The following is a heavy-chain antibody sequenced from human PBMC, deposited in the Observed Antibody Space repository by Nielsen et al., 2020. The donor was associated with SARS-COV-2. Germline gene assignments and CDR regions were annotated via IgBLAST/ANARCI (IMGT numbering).Heavy chain of an antibody. CDR3: ARDGGYCSGGGCYPDDY. D-gene: IGHD2-15*01. Sequence: GESLKISCAASGFTFSNYWMHWVRQVPGEGLVWVARINNDGSSTAYADYVKGRFTISRDNAKNTVYLQMNSLRAEDTALYYCARDGGYCSGGGCYPDDYWGQGTLVTVSS. J-gene: IGHJ4*02. V-gene: IGHV3-74*03. CDR2: INNDGSST. CDR1: GFTFSNYW.